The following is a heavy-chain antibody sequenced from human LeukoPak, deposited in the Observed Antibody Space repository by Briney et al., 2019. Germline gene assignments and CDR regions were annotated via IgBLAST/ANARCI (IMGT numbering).Heavy chain of an antibody. CDR3: AKGQWLVRSLFDY. D-gene: IGHD6-19*01. CDR1: GFTFSSYA. J-gene: IGHJ4*02. V-gene: IGHV3-23*01. Sequence: GGSLRLSCAASGFTFSSYAMNWVRQAPGKGLEWVSGISGSGGSTYYADSVKGRFTISRDNSKNTLYLQMNSLRVEDTAVYYCAKGQWLVRSLFDYWGQGTLVTASS. CDR2: ISGSGGST.